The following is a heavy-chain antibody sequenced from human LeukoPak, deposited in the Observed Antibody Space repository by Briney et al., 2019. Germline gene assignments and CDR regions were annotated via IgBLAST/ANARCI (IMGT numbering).Heavy chain of an antibody. V-gene: IGHV1-18*01. CDR3: ARSSAWYAGDLDY. Sequence: ASVKVSCKASGYTFTSYGISWVRQAPGQGLELMGWISGYDGNTNYAQNLQGRVTMATDTSPSTAYMELRSLRSDDTAVYYCARSSAWYAGDLDYWGQGTLVTVSS. CDR1: GYTFTSYG. J-gene: IGHJ4*02. D-gene: IGHD6-19*01. CDR2: ISGYDGNT.